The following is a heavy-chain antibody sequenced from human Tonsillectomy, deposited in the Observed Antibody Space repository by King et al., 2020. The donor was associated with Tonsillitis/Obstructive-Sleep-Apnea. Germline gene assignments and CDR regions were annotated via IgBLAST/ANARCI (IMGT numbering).Heavy chain of an antibody. CDR3: AREALAAAGTILDY. CDR1: GYTFTSYY. J-gene: IGHJ4*02. Sequence: VQLVESGAEVKKPGASVKVSCTASGYTFTSYYMHWVRQAPGQGLEWVGIINPSDSGTNYAQKFQGRVTLTRDTSTSTVHMELTSLRSEDTAVYYCAREALAAAGTILDYRGQGTLVTVSS. V-gene: IGHV1-46*01. CDR2: INPSDSGT. D-gene: IGHD6-13*01.